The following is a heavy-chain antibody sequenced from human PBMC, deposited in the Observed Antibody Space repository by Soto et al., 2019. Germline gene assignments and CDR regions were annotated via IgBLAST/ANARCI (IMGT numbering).Heavy chain of an antibody. Sequence: ASVKVSCKASGGTFSSYAISWVRQAPGQGLEWMGGIIPIFGTANYAQKFQGRVTITADESTSTAYMELSSLRSEDTAVYYCARVLYYYDSSGYPRYYFDYWGQGTLVTVSS. CDR3: ARVLYYYDSSGYPRYYFDY. CDR1: GGTFSSYA. D-gene: IGHD3-22*01. J-gene: IGHJ4*02. V-gene: IGHV1-69*13. CDR2: IIPIFGTA.